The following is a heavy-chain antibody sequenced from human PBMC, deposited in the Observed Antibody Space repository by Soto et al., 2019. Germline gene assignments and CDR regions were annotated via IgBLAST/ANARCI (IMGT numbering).Heavy chain of an antibody. D-gene: IGHD6-13*01. CDR2: IWYDGSNK. V-gene: IGHV3-33*01. J-gene: IGHJ6*02. CDR3: ARDIRTTGIAAAATYYYYYGMDV. Sequence: GGSLRLSCAASGFTFSSYGMHWVRQAPGKGLEWVAVIWYDGSNKYYADSVKGRFTISRDNSKNTLYLQMNSLRAEDTAVYYCARDIRTTGIAAAATYYYYYGMDVWGQGTTVTVSS. CDR1: GFTFSSYG.